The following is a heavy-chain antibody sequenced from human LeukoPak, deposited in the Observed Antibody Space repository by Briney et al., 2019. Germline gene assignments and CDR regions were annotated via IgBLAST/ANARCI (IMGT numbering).Heavy chain of an antibody. CDR1: GFSLTRGYF. J-gene: IGHJ4*02. D-gene: IGHD1-26*01. CDR3: VRAESVGIFDV. V-gene: IGHV4-38-2*02. CDR2: IYHNGDT. Sequence: PSETLSLTRPVSGFSLTRGYFWGWIRQSPGKRLEWIGYIYHNGDTVYNPSLNSSLRSRVTLLVEPSKNQFSLSLNSVIAADTAVFYCVRAESVGIFDVWGQGILVTVSS.